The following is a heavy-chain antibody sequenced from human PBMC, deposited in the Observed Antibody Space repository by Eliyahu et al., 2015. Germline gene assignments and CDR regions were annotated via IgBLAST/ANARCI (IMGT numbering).Heavy chain of an antibody. V-gene: IGHV3-30*03. J-gene: IGHJ4*02. Sequence: QVQLVESGGGVVQPGRSLRLSCAASGFTFSSYGMHWVRQAPGKGLEWVAVISYDGSNKYYADSVKGRFTISRDNSKNTLYLQMNSLRAEDTAVYYCARVGFGESLDYWGQGTLVTVSS. D-gene: IGHD3-10*01. CDR2: ISYDGSNK. CDR1: GFTFSSYG. CDR3: ARVGFGESLDY.